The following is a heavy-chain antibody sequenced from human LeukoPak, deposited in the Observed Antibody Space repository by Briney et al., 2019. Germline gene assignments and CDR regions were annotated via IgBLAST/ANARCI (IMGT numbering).Heavy chain of an antibody. CDR2: IYYSGST. D-gene: IGHD4-17*01. V-gene: IGHV4-59*07. Sequence: PSHTLSLPRTVSGGSNSRYYWSWIRQPPAKGLEWLGYIYYSGSTNYNPSLKSRVTLSVETSKNQFSLKLSSDTAADTAVYSCTATVTTPIVYYYYMDVWGKGTTVTVSS. J-gene: IGHJ6*03. CDR3: TATVTTPIVYYYYMDV. CDR1: GGSNSRYY.